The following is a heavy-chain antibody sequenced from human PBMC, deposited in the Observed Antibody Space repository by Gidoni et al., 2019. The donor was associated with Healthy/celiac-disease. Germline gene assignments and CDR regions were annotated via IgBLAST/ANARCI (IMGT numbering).Heavy chain of an antibody. CDR1: FASYA. J-gene: IGHJ4*02. CDR3: ARERSGSYDDGMPYYFDD. Sequence: FASYAISWVRQAPGQGLEWRGGIIPIFGTANYAQKFQGRVTITADESTSTAYMELSSLRSEDTAVYDCARERSGSYDDGMPYYFDDWGQGTLVTVSS. D-gene: IGHD1-26*01. CDR2: IIPIFGTA. V-gene: IGHV1-69*01.